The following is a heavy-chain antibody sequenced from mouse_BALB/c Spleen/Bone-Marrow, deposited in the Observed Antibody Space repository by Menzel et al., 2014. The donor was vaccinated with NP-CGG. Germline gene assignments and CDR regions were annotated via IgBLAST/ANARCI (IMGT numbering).Heavy chain of an antibody. CDR3: VREATYYAYFDY. CDR1: GYTFTSDT. CDR2: INPTRGYT. J-gene: IGHJ2*01. D-gene: IGHD1-1*01. Sequence: VKLMESAGELARPGASVKMSCKASGYTFTSDTIQWVKQRPGQGLEWIGYINPTRGYTDYNQKFKDKTTLTADKSSSTAYMQLSSLTSEDSAVYYCVREATYYAYFDYWGQGTILTVSS. V-gene: IGHV1-4*02.